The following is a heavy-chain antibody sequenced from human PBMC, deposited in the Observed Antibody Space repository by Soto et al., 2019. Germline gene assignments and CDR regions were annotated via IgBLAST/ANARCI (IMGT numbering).Heavy chain of an antibody. J-gene: IGHJ4*02. CDR3: ARVMGSDGCGELPTVLDY. D-gene: IGHD3-10*01. V-gene: IGHV1-2*02. CDR2: INANSGGT. Sequence: QLQLVQSGAEVKKPGASVKVSCKASGYTFTGYYMHWVRQAPGQGLEWMGWINANSGGTNYAQKFQGRVTMTSDTSISTAYMELRRRRSDDTAVYYCARVMGSDGCGELPTVLDYWGQGTLVTVSS. CDR1: GYTFTGYY.